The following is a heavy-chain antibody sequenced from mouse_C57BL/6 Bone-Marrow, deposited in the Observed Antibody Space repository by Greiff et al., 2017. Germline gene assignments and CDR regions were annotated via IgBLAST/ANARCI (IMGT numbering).Heavy chain of an antibody. V-gene: IGHV1-72*01. CDR2: INPNSGGT. CDR3: AREGNDYDDGSWFAY. J-gene: IGHJ3*01. Sequence: QVQLQQPGAELVKPGASVKLSCKASGYTFTSYWMHWVKQRPGRGLEWIGRINPNSGGTKYNEKFKSKATLTVDKPSSTAYMQRSSLTSEDSAVYYCAREGNDYDDGSWFAYWGQGTLVTVSA. D-gene: IGHD2-4*01. CDR1: GYTFTSYW.